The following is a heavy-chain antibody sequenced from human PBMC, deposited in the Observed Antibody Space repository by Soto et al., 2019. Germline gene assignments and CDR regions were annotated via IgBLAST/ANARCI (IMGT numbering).Heavy chain of an antibody. CDR2: IKRDSTEK. CDR1: GFTFGSYW. Sequence: PGGSLRLSCAASGFTFGSYWMSWVRQVPGKGLEWLGTIKRDSTEKKYVASVKGRFTMSRDNAQNSLYLQMDSLRAEDTAVYYCAKAGEIFGLVIFAYLDFWGQGTLVTVSS. CDR3: AKAGEIFGLVIFAYLDF. V-gene: IGHV3-7*01. D-gene: IGHD3-3*01. J-gene: IGHJ4*02.